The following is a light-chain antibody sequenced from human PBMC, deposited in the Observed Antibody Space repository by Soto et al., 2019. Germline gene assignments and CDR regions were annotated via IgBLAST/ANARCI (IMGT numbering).Light chain of an antibody. CDR2: RDD. CDR3: AAWDNSLRGVV. Sequence: QSVLTQAPTASGTPGQRVTMSCSGSTSNIGSEFVFWYQQFPGTAPKLLMQRDDQRPSGVPDRFSGSKSGTTASLVISGLRSEYEADYHCAAWDNSLRGVVFGGGTQLTVL. CDR1: TSNIGSEF. J-gene: IGLJ2*01. V-gene: IGLV1-47*01.